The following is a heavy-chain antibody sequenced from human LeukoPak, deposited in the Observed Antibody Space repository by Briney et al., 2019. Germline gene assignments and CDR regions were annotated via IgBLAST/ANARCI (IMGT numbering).Heavy chain of an antibody. CDR2: IYYSGST. V-gene: IGHV4-59*01. CDR1: GGSISSYY. Sequence: SSETLSLTCTVSGGSISSYYWSWIRQPPGKGLEWIGYIYYSGSTNYNPFLKSRVTISVDTSKNQFSLKLSSVTAADTAVYYCARGSAVAGPTRYDYWGQGTLVTVSS. CDR3: ARGSAVAGPTRYDY. J-gene: IGHJ4*02. D-gene: IGHD6-19*01.